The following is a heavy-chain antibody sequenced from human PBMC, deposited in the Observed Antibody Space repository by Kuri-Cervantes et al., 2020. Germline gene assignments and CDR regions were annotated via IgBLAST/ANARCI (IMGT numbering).Heavy chain of an antibody. V-gene: IGHV1-18*01. CDR1: GGTFSSYA. Sequence: ASVKVSCKASGGTFSSYAISWVRQAPGQGLEWMGWISAYNGNTNYAQKLQGRVTMTTDTSTSTAYMELRSLRSDDTAVYYCARAHYDSSGYYYASFDCWGQGTLVTVSS. CDR2: ISAYNGNT. CDR3: ARAHYDSSGYYYASFDC. J-gene: IGHJ4*02. D-gene: IGHD3-22*01.